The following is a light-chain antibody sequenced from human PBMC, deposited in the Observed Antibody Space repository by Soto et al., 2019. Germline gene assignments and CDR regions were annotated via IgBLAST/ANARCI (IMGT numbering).Light chain of an antibody. V-gene: IGKV2-24*01. CDR1: QSLVHRDGNTY. CDR2: KTS. CDR3: MQVTQFPYT. Sequence: DIVMTQTPLSSPVTLGQPASISCRSSQSLVHRDGNTYLSWLQQRPGQPPRLLVYKTSNRFSGVXDXFSGSGAGTDFTLKISRVEAEDVGVYYCMQVTQFPYTFGQGTKLEIK. J-gene: IGKJ2*01.